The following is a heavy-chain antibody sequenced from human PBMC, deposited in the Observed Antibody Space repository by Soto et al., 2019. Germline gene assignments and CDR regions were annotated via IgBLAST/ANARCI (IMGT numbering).Heavy chain of an antibody. CDR1: GGSISSYY. V-gene: IGHV4-59*01. J-gene: IGHJ4*02. Sequence: TVSGGSISSYYWSWIRQPPGKGLEWIGYVYYSGITNYNPSLKSRVTISVDTSKNQFSLKLTSVTAADTAVYYCAKFSNNFDYWGQGTLVTVSS. CDR2: VYYSGIT. D-gene: IGHD4-4*01. CDR3: AKFSNNFDY.